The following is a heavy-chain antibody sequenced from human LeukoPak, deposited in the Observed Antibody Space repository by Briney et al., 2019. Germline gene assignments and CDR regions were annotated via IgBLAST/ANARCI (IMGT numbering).Heavy chain of an antibody. CDR2: IYSGGST. CDR3: ARDRSFKTAFDI. J-gene: IGHJ3*02. Sequence: PGGSLRLSCAASGFTVSSNYMSWVRQAPGKGLEWVSVIYSGGSTYYADSVKGRFTISRDNSKNTLYLQMNSPRAEDTAVYYCARDRSFKTAFDIWGQGTMVTVSS. V-gene: IGHV3-53*01. CDR1: GFTVSSNY. D-gene: IGHD3-16*02.